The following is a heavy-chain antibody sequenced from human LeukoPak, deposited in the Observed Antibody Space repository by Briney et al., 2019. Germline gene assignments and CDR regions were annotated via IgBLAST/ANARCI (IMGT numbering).Heavy chain of an antibody. V-gene: IGHV1-46*01. CDR1: GNIFTSYY. CDR2: INPSGGST. J-gene: IGHJ4*02. D-gene: IGHD2-21*01. Sequence: ASVKVSCKASGNIFTSYYFHWVRQAPGQGLERMGIINPSGGSTNYAQKFQGRVTMTRDTSTSTVSMELSSLRSEDTAVYYCARTQPFETGDGYFDSWGQGTLVTVSS. CDR3: ARTQPFETGDGYFDS.